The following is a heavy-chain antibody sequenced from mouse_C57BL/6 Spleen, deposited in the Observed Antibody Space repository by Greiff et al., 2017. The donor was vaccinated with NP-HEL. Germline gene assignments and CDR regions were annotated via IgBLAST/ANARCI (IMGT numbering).Heavy chain of an antibody. CDR3: ARTPNYYGSSYAHDY. V-gene: IGHV1-9*01. CDR2: ILPGSGST. Sequence: QVTLKESGAELMKPGASVKLSCKATGYTFTGYWIEWVKQRPGHGLEWIGEILPGSGSTNYNEKFKGKATFTADTSSNTAYMQLSSLTTEDSAIYYCARTPNYYGSSYAHDYWGQGTTLTVSS. CDR1: GYTFTGYW. J-gene: IGHJ2*01. D-gene: IGHD1-1*01.